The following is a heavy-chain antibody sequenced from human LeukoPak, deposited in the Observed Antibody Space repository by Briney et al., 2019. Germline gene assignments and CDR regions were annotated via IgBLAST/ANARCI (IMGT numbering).Heavy chain of an antibody. CDR3: AKDSHHCSTCYFGYMDV. V-gene: IGHV3-30*18. CDR1: EFTFTNYG. J-gene: IGHJ6*03. CDR2: ISNDGTDK. D-gene: IGHD2-2*01. Sequence: GGSLRLSCAASEFTFTNYGMHWVRQAPGKGLEWVAVISNDGTDKYYADSVKGRFTISRDNSENTLYLQMNSLRAEDTAVYSCAKDSHHCSTCYFGYMDVWGKGTTVTVSS.